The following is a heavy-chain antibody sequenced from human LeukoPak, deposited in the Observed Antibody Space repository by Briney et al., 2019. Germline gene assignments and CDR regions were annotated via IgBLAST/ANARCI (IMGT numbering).Heavy chain of an antibody. J-gene: IGHJ3*02. D-gene: IGHD6-13*01. CDR2: IYYSGST. CDR3: ARHSTTAGTEYAFDI. CDR1: GGSFSGYY. V-gene: IGHV4-59*08. Sequence: PSETLSLTCAVYGGSFSGYYWSWIRQPPGKGLEWIGYIYYSGSTNYNPSLKSRVTISVDTSKNQFSLKLSSVTAADTAVYYCARHSTTAGTEYAFDIWGQGTMVTVSS.